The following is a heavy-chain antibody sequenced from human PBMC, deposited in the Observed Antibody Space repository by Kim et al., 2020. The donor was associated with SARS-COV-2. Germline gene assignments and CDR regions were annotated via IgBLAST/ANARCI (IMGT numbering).Heavy chain of an antibody. Sequence: ASVKVSCKASGYMFTSYGLNWVRQAPGQGPEWMGWVGTYRGNTKSAQKFQGRVTMTIDSSRRTAYLELMSLRPDDTAGYFCARDRRGRPGNVKWY. V-gene: IGHV1-18*04. D-gene: IGHD3-16*01. CDR3: ARDRRGRPGNVKWY. CDR1: GYMFTSYG. CDR2: VGTYRGNT. J-gene: IGHJ2*01.